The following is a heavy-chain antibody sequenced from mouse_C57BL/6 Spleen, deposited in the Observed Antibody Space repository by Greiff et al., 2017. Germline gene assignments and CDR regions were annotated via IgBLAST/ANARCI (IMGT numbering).Heavy chain of an antibody. CDR2: IYPGDGDT. CDR1: GYAFSSSW. Sequence: VKVVESGPELVKPGASVKISCKASGYAFSSSWMNWVKQRPGKGLEWIGRIYPGDGDTNYNGKFKGKATLTADKSSSTAYMQLSSLTSEDSAVYFCARGGLRDYAMDYWGQGTSVTVSS. J-gene: IGHJ4*01. D-gene: IGHD2-4*01. CDR3: ARGGLRDYAMDY. V-gene: IGHV1-82*01.